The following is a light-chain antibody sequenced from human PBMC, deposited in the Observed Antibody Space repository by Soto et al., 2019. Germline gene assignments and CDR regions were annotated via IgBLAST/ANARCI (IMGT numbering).Light chain of an antibody. V-gene: IGKV1-33*01. Sequence: DIQMTQSPSSLSASVGDRVTITCQASQYISNYLNWYQQKPGKAPNPLIYDASNLDKRVPSRFSGSGSGTDFTLTISSLQPEDIATXXXXXXNXLXXTFGGGTKVDIK. CDR2: DAS. J-gene: IGKJ4*01. CDR1: QYISNY. CDR3: XXXNXLXXT.